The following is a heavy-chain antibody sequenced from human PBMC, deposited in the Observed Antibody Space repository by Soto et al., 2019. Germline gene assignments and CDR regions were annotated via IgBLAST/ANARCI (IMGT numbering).Heavy chain of an antibody. CDR2: INSGSSTI. Sequence: GGSLRLSCAASGFTFSSYSMNWVRQAPGKGLEWVSYINSGSSTIYYADSVKGRFTISRDNAKNSLFLQMNSLRAEDTAVYYCARQWRPVAGPEDYWGQGILVTVSS. CDR3: ARQWRPVAGPEDY. CDR1: GFTFSSYS. D-gene: IGHD6-19*01. V-gene: IGHV3-48*01. J-gene: IGHJ4*02.